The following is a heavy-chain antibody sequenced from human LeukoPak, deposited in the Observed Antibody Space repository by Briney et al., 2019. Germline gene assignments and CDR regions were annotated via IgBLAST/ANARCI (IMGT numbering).Heavy chain of an antibody. D-gene: IGHD2-15*01. CDR3: VREAGYCASVCLKSNWFDP. Sequence: PGRSLRLSCAASGFTFDDYAMHWVRQAPGKGLEWVAAISNGNTYYADSVRGRFAISRDDSKNMVYLQMNSLRDEDTALYYCVREAGYCASVCLKSNWFDPWGQGTQATVSS. CDR2: ISNGNT. J-gene: IGHJ5*02. CDR1: GFTFDDYA. V-gene: IGHV3-23*01.